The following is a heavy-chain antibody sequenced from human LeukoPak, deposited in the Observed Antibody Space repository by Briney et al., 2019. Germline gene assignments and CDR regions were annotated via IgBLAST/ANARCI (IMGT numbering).Heavy chain of an antibody. V-gene: IGHV1-18*01. CDR2: ISAYNGNT. J-gene: IGHJ4*02. Sequence: VASVKVSCKASGYTFTSYGISWVRQAPGQGLEWMGWISAYNGNTNYAQKLQGRVTMTTDTSTSTAYMELRSLRSDDTAVYYCRTVTTSPRLPYFDYWGQGTLVTVSS. CDR3: RTVTTSPRLPYFDY. CDR1: GYTFTSYG. D-gene: IGHD4-11*01.